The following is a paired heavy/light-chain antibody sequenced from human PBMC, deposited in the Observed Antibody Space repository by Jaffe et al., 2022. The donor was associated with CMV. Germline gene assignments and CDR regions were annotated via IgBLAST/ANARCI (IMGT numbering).Light chain of an antibody. Sequence: DIVMTQTPLSLSVTPGQPASISCKSSQSLLHSDGKTYLYWYLQKPGQSPQLLIYEVSSRFSGVPDRFSGSGSGTDFTLKISRVEAEDVGVYYCMQGIHLPPYTFGQGTKLEIK. CDR2: EVS. CDR1: QSLLHSDGKTY. J-gene: IGKJ2*01. CDR3: MQGIHLPPYT. V-gene: IGKV2-29*02.
Heavy chain of an antibody. Sequence: EVQLVESGGGLVQPGRSLRLSCAASGFTFDDYAMHWVRQAPGKGLEWVSGISWNSGSIGYADSVKGRFTISRDNAKNSLYLQMNSLRAEDTALYYCAKAITGSNPYYYYYGMDVWGQGTTVTVSS. CDR1: GFTFDDYA. CDR3: AKAITGSNPYYYYYGMDV. CDR2: ISWNSGSI. D-gene: IGHD1-20*01. J-gene: IGHJ6*02. V-gene: IGHV3-9*01.